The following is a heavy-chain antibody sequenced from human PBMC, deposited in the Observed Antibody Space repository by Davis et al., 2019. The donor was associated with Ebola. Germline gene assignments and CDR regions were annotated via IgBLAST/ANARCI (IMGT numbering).Heavy chain of an antibody. D-gene: IGHD4-17*01. CDR3: VKYGDYVSAFDI. V-gene: IGHV3-64D*08. CDR2: TSSNGGST. CDR1: GFTFSSYS. J-gene: IGHJ3*02. Sequence: GESLKISCAASGFTFSSYSMNWVRQAPGKGLEYVSATSSNGGSTYYADSVKGRFTISRDNSKNTLYLQMSSLRAEDTAVYYCVKYGDYVSAFDIWGQGTMVTVSS.